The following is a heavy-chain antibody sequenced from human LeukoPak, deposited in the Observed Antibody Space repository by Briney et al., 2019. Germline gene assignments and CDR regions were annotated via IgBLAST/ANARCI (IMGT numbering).Heavy chain of an antibody. CDR1: GFTFSSYS. J-gene: IGHJ3*02. CDR2: ISSSSSYI. Sequence: GGSLRLSCAASGFTFSSYSMNWVRQAPGKGLEWVSSISSSSSYIYYADSVKGRFTISRDNAKNSLYLQMNSLRAEDTAVYYCARGDRNQDAFDIWGQGTMVTVSS. CDR3: ARGDRNQDAFDI. D-gene: IGHD1-14*01. V-gene: IGHV3-21*01.